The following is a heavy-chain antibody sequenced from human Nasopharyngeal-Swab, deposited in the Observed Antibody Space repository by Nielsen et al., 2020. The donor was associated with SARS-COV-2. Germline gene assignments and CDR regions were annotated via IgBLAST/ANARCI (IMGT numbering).Heavy chain of an antibody. V-gene: IGHV1-8*01. CDR3: ARDLTKSIAVPGNYYYGMDV. CDR2: MNPNSGNT. D-gene: IGHD6-19*01. J-gene: IGHJ6*02. Sequence: ASVKVSCKASGYTFTSYDINWVRQATGQGLEWMGWMNPNSGNTGYAQKFQGRVTMTRDTSTSTVYMELSSLRSEDTAVYYCARDLTKSIAVPGNYYYGMDVWGQGTTVTVCS. CDR1: GYTFTSYD.